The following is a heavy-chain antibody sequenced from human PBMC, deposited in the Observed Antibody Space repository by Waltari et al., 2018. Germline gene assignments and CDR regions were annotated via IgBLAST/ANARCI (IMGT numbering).Heavy chain of an antibody. D-gene: IGHD2-15*01. Sequence: QVQLQESGPGLVKPSETLSITCTVAGGSISSYYWSWIRQPPGKGLEWIGYIYYSGSTNYNPSLKSRVTISVDTSKNQFSLKLSSVTAADTAVYYCARSHCSGGSCYIYWGQGTLVTVSS. CDR1: GGSISSYY. J-gene: IGHJ4*02. CDR3: ARSHCSGGSCYIY. V-gene: IGHV4-59*01. CDR2: IYYSGST.